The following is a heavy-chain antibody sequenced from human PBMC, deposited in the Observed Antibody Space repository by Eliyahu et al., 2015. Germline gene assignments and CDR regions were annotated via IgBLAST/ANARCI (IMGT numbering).Heavy chain of an antibody. CDR3: ARDFLYYGSWSGYSDY. J-gene: IGHJ4*02. V-gene: IGHV3-30*03. CDR2: VTSDGSIK. D-gene: IGHD3-3*01. Sequence: QVQLVESGGGVVQPGRSLRLACEASGXXFXYXGMHXVRQXPGKGLEWVXIVTSDGSIKYYADSVEGRFTISRDNSGNTLYLQLNSLRAEDTAVYYCARDFLYYGSWSGYSDYWGQGTLVTVSS. CDR1: GXXFXYXG.